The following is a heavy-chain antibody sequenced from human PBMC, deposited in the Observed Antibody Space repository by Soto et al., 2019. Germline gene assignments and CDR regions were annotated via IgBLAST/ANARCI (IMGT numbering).Heavy chain of an antibody. J-gene: IGHJ5*02. CDR1: GGSISSYY. CDR2: IYYSGST. D-gene: IGHD3-3*01. CDR3: AREGFHDFWSGYRNWFDP. V-gene: IGHV4-59*01. Sequence: SETLSLTCTVSGGSISSYYWSWIRQPPGKGLEWIGYIYYSGSTNYNPSLKSRVTISVDTSKNQFSLELSSVTAADTAVYYCAREGFHDFWSGYRNWFDPRGQGTLVTVSS.